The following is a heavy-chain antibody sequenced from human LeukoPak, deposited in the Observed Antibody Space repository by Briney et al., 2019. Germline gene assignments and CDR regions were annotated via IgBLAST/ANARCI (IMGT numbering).Heavy chain of an antibody. CDR2: INPSGGST. J-gene: IGHJ4*02. CDR3: ARGGPGYSYGRPFDY. D-gene: IGHD5-18*01. V-gene: IGHV1-46*01. CDR1: GYTFTSYY. Sequence: ASVKVSCKASGYTFTSYYMHWVRQAPRQGLEWMGIINPSGGSTSYAQKFQGRVTMTRDTSTSTVYMELSSLRSEDTAVYYCARGGPGYSYGRPFDYWGQGTLVTVSS.